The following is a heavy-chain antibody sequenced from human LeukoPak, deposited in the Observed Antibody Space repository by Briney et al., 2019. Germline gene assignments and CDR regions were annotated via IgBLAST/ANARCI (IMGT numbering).Heavy chain of an antibody. Sequence: GGSLRLSCAASGFNVSSNYMSWVRQAPGKGLEWVSAIYSGEKTQYADFVKGRFNNFRDNCKNTLYLQMNSLRGEDTAVYYWASSKGSDIFDYWGQGTRVTVSS. CDR3: ASSKGSDIFDY. CDR1: GFNVSSNY. V-gene: IGHV3-53*01. J-gene: IGHJ4*02. CDR2: IYSGEKT. D-gene: IGHD3-9*01.